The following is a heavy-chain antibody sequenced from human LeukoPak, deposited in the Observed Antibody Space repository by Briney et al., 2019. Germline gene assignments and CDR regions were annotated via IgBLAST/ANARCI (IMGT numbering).Heavy chain of an antibody. CDR2: MNPNSGNT. V-gene: IGHV1-8*01. CDR3: ARGYSSSWYVYYYGMDV. Sequence: GASVKVSCKASGYTFTSYDINWVRQATGQGLEWMGWMNPNSGNTGYAQKFQGRVTMTRNTSISTAYMELSSLRSEDTAVYHCARGYSSSWYVYYYGMDVWGQGTTVTVSS. J-gene: IGHJ6*02. CDR1: GYTFTSYD. D-gene: IGHD6-13*01.